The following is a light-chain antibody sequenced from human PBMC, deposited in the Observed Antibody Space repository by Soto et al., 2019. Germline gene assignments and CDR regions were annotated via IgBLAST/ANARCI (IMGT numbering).Light chain of an antibody. Sequence: EIGLTQSAATLSLSAGARATLSCRASQSVSTFLAWYQHKPGQAPRLLIYDASNRATGIPDRFRGGASGTDFTLTISSLEPEDVAVYYCQQYGSSGTFGQGTKVDIK. CDR2: DAS. CDR3: QQYGSSGT. CDR1: QSVSTF. V-gene: IGKV3-11*01. J-gene: IGKJ1*01.